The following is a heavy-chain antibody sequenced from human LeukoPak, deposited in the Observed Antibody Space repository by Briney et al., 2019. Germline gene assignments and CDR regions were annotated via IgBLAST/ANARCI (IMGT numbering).Heavy chain of an antibody. Sequence: GGSLRLSCAVSGFTFSDYWMNWVRQAPGKGLEWVASISQNGGEKSYVDSVKGRFTISRDNPKNSLYLQMSSLRAEDTAVYYCARDGTAAGLXFDLXXQGTLVTVSS. CDR1: GFTFSDYW. V-gene: IGHV3-7*01. CDR2: ISQNGGEK. D-gene: IGHD6-13*01. CDR3: ARDGTAAGLXFDL. J-gene: IGHJ4*01.